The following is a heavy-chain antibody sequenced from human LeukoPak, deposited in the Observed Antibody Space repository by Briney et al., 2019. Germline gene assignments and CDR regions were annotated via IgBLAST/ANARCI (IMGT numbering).Heavy chain of an antibody. J-gene: IGHJ4*02. CDR3: ARTDPGEPYYDILTGYYFDY. CDR1: GGSISSSSYY. Sequence: SETLSLTCTVSGGSISSSSYYWGWIRQPPGKGLEWIGSIYYSGSTYYNPSLKSRATISVDTSKNQFSLKLSSVTAADTAVYYCARTDPGEPYYDILTGYYFDYWGQGTLVTVSS. CDR2: IYYSGST. V-gene: IGHV4-39*01. D-gene: IGHD3-9*01.